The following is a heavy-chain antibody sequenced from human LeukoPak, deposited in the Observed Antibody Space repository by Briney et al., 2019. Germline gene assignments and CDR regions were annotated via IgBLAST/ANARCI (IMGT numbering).Heavy chain of an antibody. CDR3: AREGYSGPYFDY. CDR2: ISSSSSYI. CDR1: GFTFSSYS. V-gene: IGHV3-21*01. J-gene: IGHJ4*02. Sequence: GGSLRVSCAASGFTFSSYSMNWVRQAPGNGLEWVSSISSSSSYIYYADSVKGRFTISRDNAKNSLYLQMNSLRAEDTAVYYCAREGYSGPYFDYRGQGTLVTVSS. D-gene: IGHD4-11*01.